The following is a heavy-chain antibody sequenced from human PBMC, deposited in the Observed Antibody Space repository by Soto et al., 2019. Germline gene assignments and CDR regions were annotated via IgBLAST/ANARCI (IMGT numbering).Heavy chain of an antibody. CDR3: LMVTFSGMDV. D-gene: IGHD3-10*01. Sequence: SETLSLTCAVDGSPVTTYYWTWIRQPPGKGLEWVGEINNRGNTNYNPSLKSRLTVSLDTSKTQFSLKLTPVTAPATAVYYCLMVTFSGMDVWGQETTLKVSS. V-gene: IGHV4-34*01. CDR1: GSPVTTYY. J-gene: IGHJ6*02. CDR2: INNRGNT.